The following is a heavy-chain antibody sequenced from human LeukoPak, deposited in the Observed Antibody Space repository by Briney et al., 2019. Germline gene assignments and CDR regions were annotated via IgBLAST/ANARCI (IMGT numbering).Heavy chain of an antibody. V-gene: IGHV3-20*04. Sequence: GGSLRLSCAASGFTFDDYGMSWVRQAPGKGLEWVSGINWNGGSTGYADSVKGRFTISRDNAKNSLYLQMNSLRAEDTALYYCARDQIRDDFWSGYRYWFDPWGQGTLVTVSS. D-gene: IGHD3-3*01. CDR1: GFTFDDYG. J-gene: IGHJ5*02. CDR3: ARDQIRDDFWSGYRYWFDP. CDR2: INWNGGST.